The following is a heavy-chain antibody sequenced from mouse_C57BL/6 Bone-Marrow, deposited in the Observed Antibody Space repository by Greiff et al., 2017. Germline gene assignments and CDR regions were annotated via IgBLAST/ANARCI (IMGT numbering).Heavy chain of an antibody. CDR3: ARDGQLRPSYWYFDV. Sequence: EVQIQESGPGLVKPSQSLSLACSVTGYSITSGYYWNWIRQFPGNKLERMGYISYDGSNNYNPSLKNRISITRDTSKNQFFLKLNSVTTEDTATYYCARDGQLRPSYWYFDVWGTGTTVTVSS. J-gene: IGHJ1*03. D-gene: IGHD3-2*02. V-gene: IGHV3-6*01. CDR2: ISYDGSN. CDR1: GYSITSGYY.